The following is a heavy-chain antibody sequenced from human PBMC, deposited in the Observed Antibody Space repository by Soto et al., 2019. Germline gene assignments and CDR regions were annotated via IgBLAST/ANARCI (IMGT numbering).Heavy chain of an antibody. CDR2: ILPTVDSA. D-gene: IGHD6-19*01. Sequence: QVQLVQSGAEVKTPGSSVKVSCKASGGTLSDYAISWVRQAPGQGLEWMGGILPTVDSASYAQHFQGRLTISADESTSTANLELSSLRSDDTAVYYCAVAAGREIMAQESSGMAVWGQGTTVIVSS. CDR3: AVAAGREIMAQESSGMAV. CDR1: GGTLSDYA. J-gene: IGHJ6*02. V-gene: IGHV1-69*01.